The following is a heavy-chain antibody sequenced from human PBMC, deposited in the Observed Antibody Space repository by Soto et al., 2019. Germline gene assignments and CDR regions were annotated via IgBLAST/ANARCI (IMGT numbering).Heavy chain of an antibody. J-gene: IGHJ4*02. V-gene: IGHV3-11*01. CDR2: IRSSDNTR. CDR1: GFRFSDYY. Sequence: PVVSLRISCAGSGFRFSDYYMSWIRQAPGKGLEWVSYIRSSDNTRYYADSVKGRFTISRDNAKNSLYLQMNSLRAEDTAVYYCARGNALYDYWGQGILVTVS. D-gene: IGHD2-2*01. CDR3: ARGNALYDY.